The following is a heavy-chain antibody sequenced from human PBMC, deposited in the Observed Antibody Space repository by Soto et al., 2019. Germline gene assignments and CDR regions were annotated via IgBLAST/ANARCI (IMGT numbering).Heavy chain of an antibody. D-gene: IGHD2-2*02. Sequence: GGSLRLSCISSGFTFGDYALTWVRQAPGKGLEWVGFITSKVYGGTAEYAASVKGRFTISRDDSKSIAYLQMNSLKTEDTAVYYCTRGYTFFDYWGQGTPVTVSS. CDR3: TRGYTFFDY. V-gene: IGHV3-49*04. CDR1: GFTFGDYA. CDR2: ITSKVYGGTA. J-gene: IGHJ4*02.